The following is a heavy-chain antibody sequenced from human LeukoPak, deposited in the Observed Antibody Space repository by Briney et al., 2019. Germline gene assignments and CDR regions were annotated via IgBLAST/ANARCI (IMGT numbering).Heavy chain of an antibody. D-gene: IGHD2-15*01. Sequence: ASVKVSFTVSGYTLTELSMHWVRQAPGKGLEWMGGFDPEDGETIYAQKFQGRVTMTEDTSTDTAYMELSSLRSEDTAVYYCATDRARGCSGGSCYLWGQGTLVTVSS. V-gene: IGHV1-24*01. CDR3: ATDRARGCSGGSCYL. J-gene: IGHJ4*02. CDR1: GYTLTELS. CDR2: FDPEDGET.